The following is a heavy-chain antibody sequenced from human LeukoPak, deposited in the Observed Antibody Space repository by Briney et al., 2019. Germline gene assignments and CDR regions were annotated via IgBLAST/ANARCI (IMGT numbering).Heavy chain of an antibody. Sequence: SETLSLTCAVYGGSFSGYYWSWIRQPPGKGLEWIGEINHSGSTNYNPSLKSRVTISVDTSKNQFSLKLSSVTAADTAVYYCAVTVVVVAASYAFDIWGQGTMVTVSS. V-gene: IGHV4-34*01. CDR2: INHSGST. CDR1: GGSFSGYY. J-gene: IGHJ3*02. D-gene: IGHD2-15*01. CDR3: AVTVVVVAASYAFDI.